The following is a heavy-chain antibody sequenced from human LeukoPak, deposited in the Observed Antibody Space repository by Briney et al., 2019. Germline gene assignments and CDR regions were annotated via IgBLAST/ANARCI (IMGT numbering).Heavy chain of an antibody. D-gene: IGHD3-10*01. Sequence: ASVKVSCKASGYTFTGYYMHWVRQAPGQGLEWMGWINPNSGGTNYAQKFQGRVTMTRDTSISTAYMELSRLRSDDTAVYYCARVPIITFLNWFDPWGQGTLVTVSS. V-gene: IGHV1-2*02. J-gene: IGHJ5*02. CDR2: INPNSGGT. CDR3: ARVPIITFLNWFDP. CDR1: GYTFTGYY.